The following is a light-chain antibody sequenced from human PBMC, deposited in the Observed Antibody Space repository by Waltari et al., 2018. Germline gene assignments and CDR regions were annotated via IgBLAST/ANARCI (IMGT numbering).Light chain of an antibody. V-gene: IGKV1-5*03. Sequence: DIQMTQSPSTLSASVGDTITISCRASQSIGLWLAWYQQKPGKAPKVLIYQASSLESGVPSRFSGSGSGTEFILTISSLQPDDFATYYCQQYNGYSYSFGQGTKLDIK. CDR2: QAS. CDR1: QSIGLW. CDR3: QQYNGYSYS. J-gene: IGKJ2*03.